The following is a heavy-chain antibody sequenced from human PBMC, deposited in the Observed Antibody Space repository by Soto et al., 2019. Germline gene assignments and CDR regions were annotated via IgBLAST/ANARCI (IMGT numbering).Heavy chain of an antibody. J-gene: IGHJ4*02. CDR2: IYYSGST. CDR3: AKEWSYSSGWSHVDY. V-gene: IGHV4-59*01. CDR1: GGSISSYY. Sequence: PSETLSLTCTVSGGSISSYYWSWIRQPPGKGLEWIGYIYYSGSTNYNPSLKSRVTISVDTSKNQFSLKLSSVTAADTAVYYCAKEWSYSSGWSHVDYWGQGTLVTVSS. D-gene: IGHD6-19*01.